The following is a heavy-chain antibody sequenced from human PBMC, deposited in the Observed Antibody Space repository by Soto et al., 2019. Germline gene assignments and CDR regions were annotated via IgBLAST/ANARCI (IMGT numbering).Heavy chain of an antibody. CDR2: IYATGTT. J-gene: IGHJ5*02. D-gene: IGHD1-1*01. CDR3: VRGGTKTLRDWFDP. V-gene: IGHV4-4*07. CDR1: GASISGFY. Sequence: SETLSLTCTVSGASISGFYWSWIRKSAGKGLEWIGRIYATGTTDYNPSLKSRVMMSVDTSKKQFSLKLRSVTTADTAVYYCVRGGTKTLRDWFDPWGQGISVTVSS.